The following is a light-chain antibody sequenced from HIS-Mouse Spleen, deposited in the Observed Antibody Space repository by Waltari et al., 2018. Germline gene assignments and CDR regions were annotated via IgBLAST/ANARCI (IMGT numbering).Light chain of an antibody. CDR2: DAS. CDR3: QQYDNLPPRT. CDR1: QDISNY. V-gene: IGKV1-33*01. J-gene: IGKJ1*01. Sequence: DIQMTQSPSSLSASVGDRVTITCQASQDISNYLNWYQQKPGKAPKLLIYDASNLETGVPSRFSGSGSGTDFTFTISSLQPDDIATYYCQQYDNLPPRTFGQGTKVEIK.